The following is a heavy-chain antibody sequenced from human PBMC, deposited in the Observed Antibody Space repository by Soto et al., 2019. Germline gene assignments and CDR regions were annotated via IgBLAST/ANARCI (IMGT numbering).Heavy chain of an antibody. Sequence: HVRLQASGPGLVKPSETLSLTCTVSGGTISTYYWNWIRQPPGKGLEWIGYIYYSGSTNYNPYLTGRAILSVDTSKSWCSPRMDSSTAADTAVYYCARGSAVPTLRWMAVSGQGTTVTV. CDR2: IYYSGST. CDR3: ARGSAVPTLRWMAV. D-gene: IGHD4-4*01. V-gene: IGHV4-59*01. CDR1: GGTISTYY. J-gene: IGHJ6*02.